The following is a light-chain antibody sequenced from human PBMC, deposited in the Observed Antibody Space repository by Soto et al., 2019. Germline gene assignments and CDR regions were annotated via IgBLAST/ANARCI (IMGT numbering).Light chain of an antibody. CDR3: HQYNNWPST. Sequence: EIVMTQSPATLSVSPGERATLSCRASQSVSSNLAWYQQKPGQAPRLLIYAASTRATGIPARFSGSGSGTEFTLTISSLQSEDFAFYFCHQYNNWPSTFGLGTKLDIK. J-gene: IGKJ2*01. CDR2: AAS. CDR1: QSVSSN. V-gene: IGKV3-15*01.